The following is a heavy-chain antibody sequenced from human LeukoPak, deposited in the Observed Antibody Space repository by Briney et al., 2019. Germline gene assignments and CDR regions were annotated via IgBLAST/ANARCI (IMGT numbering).Heavy chain of an antibody. Sequence: SETLSLTCTVSGGSISSGSYYWSWIRQPAGKGLEWIGRMYTSGRTNYNPSLKSRVTISVDTSKNQFSLKLSSATAADTAVYYCARARGWYVTDCWGQGTLVTVS. CDR3: ARARGWYVTDC. CDR2: MYTSGRT. D-gene: IGHD6-19*01. J-gene: IGHJ4*02. CDR1: GGSISSGSYY. V-gene: IGHV4-61*02.